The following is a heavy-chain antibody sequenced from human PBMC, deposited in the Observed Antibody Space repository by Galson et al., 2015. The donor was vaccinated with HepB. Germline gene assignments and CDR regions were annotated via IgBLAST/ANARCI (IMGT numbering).Heavy chain of an antibody. CDR2: INPNSGGT. V-gene: IGHV1-2*04. CDR1: GYTFTGYY. CDR3: ARDSYYYDSSGFSPFDY. D-gene: IGHD3-22*01. J-gene: IGHJ4*02. Sequence: SVKVSCKASGYTFTGYYMHWVRQAPGQGLEWMGWINPNSGGTNYAQKFQGWVTMTRDTSISTAYMELSRLRSDDTAVYYCARDSYYYDSSGFSPFDYWGQGTLVTVSS.